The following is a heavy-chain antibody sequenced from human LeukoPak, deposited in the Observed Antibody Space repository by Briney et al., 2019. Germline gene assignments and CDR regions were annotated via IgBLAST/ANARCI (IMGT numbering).Heavy chain of an antibody. D-gene: IGHD5-18*01. CDR3: ARRDDTAMAGYYYYGMDV. V-gene: IGHV3-30-3*01. J-gene: IGHJ6*02. CDR2: ISYDGSNK. CDR1: VFTFSSYA. Sequence: GGSLRLSCAAPVFTFSSYAMHWVRQAPGKGLGWVAVISYDGSNKYYADSVKGRFTISRDNSKNTLYLQMNSLRAEDTAVYYCARRDDTAMAGYYYYGMDVWGQGTTVSVSS.